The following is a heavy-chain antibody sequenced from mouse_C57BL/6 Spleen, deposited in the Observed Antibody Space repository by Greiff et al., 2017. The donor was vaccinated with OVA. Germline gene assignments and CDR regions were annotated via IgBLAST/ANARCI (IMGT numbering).Heavy chain of an antibody. J-gene: IGHJ3*01. CDR2: IDPEDGET. D-gene: IGHD1-1*01. Sequence: VHVKQSGAELVKPGASVKLSCTASGFNIKDYYMHWVKQRTEQGLEWIGRIDPEDGETKYAPKFQGKATITADTSSNTAYLQLSSLTSEYTAVYYCASDYYGSSWFAYWGQGTLVTVSA. V-gene: IGHV14-2*01. CDR1: GFNIKDYY. CDR3: ASDYYGSSWFAY.